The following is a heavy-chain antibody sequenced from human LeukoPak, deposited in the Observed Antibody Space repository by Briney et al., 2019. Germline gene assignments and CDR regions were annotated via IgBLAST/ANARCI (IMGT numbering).Heavy chain of an antibody. CDR2: TSYDGSNK. CDR1: GFTFSNYV. D-gene: IGHD4-17*01. J-gene: IGHJ4*02. Sequence: PGRSLRLSCAASGFTFSNYVMHCVRQAPGKGLEWVAVTSYDGSNKYYADSVKGRFTISRDNSKNTLYLQMNSLRPEDTAVYYCAKVTPVTTFSPSENDYWGQGTLVTVSS. V-gene: IGHV3-30*18. CDR3: AKVTPVTTFSPSENDY.